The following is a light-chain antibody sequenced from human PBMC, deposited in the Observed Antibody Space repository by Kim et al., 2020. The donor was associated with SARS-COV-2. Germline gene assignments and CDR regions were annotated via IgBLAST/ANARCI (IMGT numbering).Light chain of an antibody. CDR1: TSNILSIYH. V-gene: IGLV1-40*01. CDR2: ANN. Sequence: TISFTITTSNILSIYHIHYYHQLPGTSPKLLIHANNIRPSGIPDRFSGSKSDTSASLAITGLQAEDEADYYCQSYDTSLTAVFGGGTADRP. CDR3: QSYDTSLTAV. J-gene: IGLJ3*02.